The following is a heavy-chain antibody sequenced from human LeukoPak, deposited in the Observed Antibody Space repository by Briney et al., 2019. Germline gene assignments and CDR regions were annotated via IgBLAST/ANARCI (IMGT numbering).Heavy chain of an antibody. Sequence: ASVKVSCKASGYTFTSYYMHWVRQAPGQGLEWMGIINPSGGSTSYAQKFQGRVTMTRDMSTSTVYVELSSLRSEDTAVYYCARDKINSSSWRYYFDYWGQGTLVTVSS. CDR3: ARDKINSSSWRYYFDY. D-gene: IGHD6-13*01. CDR2: INPSGGST. J-gene: IGHJ4*02. CDR1: GYTFTSYY. V-gene: IGHV1-46*01.